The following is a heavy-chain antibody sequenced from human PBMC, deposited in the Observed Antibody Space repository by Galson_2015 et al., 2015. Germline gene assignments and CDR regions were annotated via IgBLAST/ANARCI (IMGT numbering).Heavy chain of an antibody. D-gene: IGHD2-15*01. CDR1: GFTFSKYW. CDR2: IKEDGSEK. CDR3: ATAVVASA. Sequence: SLRLSCAASGFTFSKYWMSWVRQAPGKGLEWVANIKEDGSEKNYVDSVKGRFTISRDNAKNSLYLQMNSLRAEDTAIYYCATAVVASARGRATLVTVSS. J-gene: IGHJ4*02. V-gene: IGHV3-7*01.